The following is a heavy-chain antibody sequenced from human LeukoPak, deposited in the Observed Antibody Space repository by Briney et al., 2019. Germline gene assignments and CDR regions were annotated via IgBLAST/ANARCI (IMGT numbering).Heavy chain of an antibody. CDR1: GYTFTSYY. CDR3: ARDPPNNPHFDY. J-gene: IGHJ4*02. Sequence: ASVKVSCKASGYTFTSYYMHWVRQAPGQGLEWMGIINPSGGSTSYAQKFQGGVTMTRDTSTSTVYMELSSLRSEDTAVYYCARDPPNNPHFDYWGQGTLVTVSS. D-gene: IGHD1/OR15-1a*01. CDR2: INPSGGST. V-gene: IGHV1-46*01.